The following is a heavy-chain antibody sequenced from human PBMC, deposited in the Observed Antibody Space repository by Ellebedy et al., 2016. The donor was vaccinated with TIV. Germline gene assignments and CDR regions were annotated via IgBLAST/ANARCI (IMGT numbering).Heavy chain of an antibody. CDR3: RIVASDFDY. J-gene: IGHJ4*02. CDR1: GFPFSRYW. V-gene: IGHV3-7*03. D-gene: IGHD5-12*01. CDR2: IKQDGSEK. Sequence: PGGSLRLSCAVSGFPFSRYWMSWVRQAPGKGLEWVANIKQDGSEKDYVDSVKGRFTISRDNAKNSLYLQMNSLTAEDTAVYYCRIVASDFDYWGQGALVTVSS.